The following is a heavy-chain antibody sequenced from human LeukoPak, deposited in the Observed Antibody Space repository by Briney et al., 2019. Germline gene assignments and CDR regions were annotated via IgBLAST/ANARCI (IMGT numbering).Heavy chain of an antibody. CDR3: ARDSGEYYFDY. Sequence: RASVKVSCKASGYTFTSYAMHWVRQAPGQRLEWMGWINAGSGNTKYSQNFQGRATISRDTSASTAYMELSSLTSEDTAVYYCARDSGEYYFDYWGQGTLVTVSS. J-gene: IGHJ4*02. V-gene: IGHV1-3*01. CDR2: INAGSGNT. D-gene: IGHD2-15*01. CDR1: GYTFTSYA.